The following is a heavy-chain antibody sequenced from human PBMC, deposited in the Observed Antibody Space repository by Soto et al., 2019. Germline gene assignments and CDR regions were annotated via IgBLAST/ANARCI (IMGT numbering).Heavy chain of an antibody. CDR2: IYYSGST. D-gene: IGHD2-21*01. Sequence: PLETLSLTCTFSGCSISSSSYYLGWIRQPPGKGLEWIGSIYYSGSTYYNPSLKSRVTISVDTSKNQFSLKLSSVTAADTAVYYCARLFEGGGDIDYWGQGTLVTVSS. CDR3: ARLFEGGGDIDY. CDR1: GCSISSSSYY. V-gene: IGHV4-39*01. J-gene: IGHJ4*02.